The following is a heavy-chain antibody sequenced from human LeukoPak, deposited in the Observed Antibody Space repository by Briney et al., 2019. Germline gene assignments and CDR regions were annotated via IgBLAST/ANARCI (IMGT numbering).Heavy chain of an antibody. J-gene: IGHJ6*04. CDR2: ISSDGSKE. Sequence: GGSLRLSCAASGFTFSSFPMHWVRQAPGKGLEWVALISSDGSKEYYADSVKGRFTISRDNSKNTLYLQMNSLRPEDTAVYYCAELGITMIGGVWGKGTTVTISS. CDR3: AELGITMIGGV. V-gene: IGHV3-30*04. D-gene: IGHD3-10*02. CDR1: GFTFSSFP.